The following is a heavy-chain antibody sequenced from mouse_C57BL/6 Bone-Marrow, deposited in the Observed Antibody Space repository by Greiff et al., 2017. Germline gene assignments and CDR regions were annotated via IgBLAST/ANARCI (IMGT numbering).Heavy chain of an antibody. CDR2: ISGGGGNT. CDR1: GFTFSSYT. Sequence: EVKLMESGGGLVKPGGSLKLSCAASGFTFSSYTMSWVRQTPEKRLEWVATISGGGGNTYYPDSVKGRFTISRDNAKNTLYLQMSSLRSEDTALYYCARRLYDYDGPFAYWGQGTLVTVSA. V-gene: IGHV5-9*01. J-gene: IGHJ3*01. CDR3: ARRLYDYDGPFAY. D-gene: IGHD2-4*01.